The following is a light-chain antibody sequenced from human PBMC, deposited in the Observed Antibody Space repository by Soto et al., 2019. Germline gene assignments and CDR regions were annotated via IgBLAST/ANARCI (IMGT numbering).Light chain of an antibody. CDR2: GAS. CDR3: QQYNNWPPT. Sequence: EIVLTQSPATLSLSPGGRATLSCRASQNVSSYFAWYQQKPGQAPRLLIYGASTRATGIPARFSGSGSGTEFTLTISSLQSEDFAVYYCQQYNNWPPTFGQGTKVDI. J-gene: IGKJ1*01. V-gene: IGKV3-15*01. CDR1: QNVSSY.